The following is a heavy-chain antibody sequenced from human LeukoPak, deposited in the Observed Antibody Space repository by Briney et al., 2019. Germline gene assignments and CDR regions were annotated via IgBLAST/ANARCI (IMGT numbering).Heavy chain of an antibody. V-gene: IGHV3-21*01. D-gene: IGHD3-10*01. Sequence: GGSLRPSCAASGFTLSTYSMNWGRQAPGNGLEWILSISSSSSYIYDAESGNGRFTISRDNAKNPLYLQMNSLRAEDTAVYYCARDRYYYGSGSYFFIPSYYYYYGMDVWGQGTMVTVSS. CDR1: GFTLSTYS. CDR2: ISSSSSYI. CDR3: ARDRYYYGSGSYFFIPSYYYYYGMDV. J-gene: IGHJ6*02.